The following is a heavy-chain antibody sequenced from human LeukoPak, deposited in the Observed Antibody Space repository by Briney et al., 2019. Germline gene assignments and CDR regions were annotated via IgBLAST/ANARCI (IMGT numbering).Heavy chain of an antibody. Sequence: PVGSLRLSCAASGFTFTIYGMHWVRQAPREGLEWVAVILYDGSTKYYADSVNWRLTSSRDNAKNTLYLEMNSKRAEDTAVYYSAKDTPNYYDSSGYYSDAFDIWGQGTMVTVSS. J-gene: IGHJ3*02. V-gene: IGHV3-30*18. D-gene: IGHD3-22*01. CDR3: AKDTPNYYDSSGYYSDAFDI. CDR2: ILYDGSTK. CDR1: GFTFTIYG.